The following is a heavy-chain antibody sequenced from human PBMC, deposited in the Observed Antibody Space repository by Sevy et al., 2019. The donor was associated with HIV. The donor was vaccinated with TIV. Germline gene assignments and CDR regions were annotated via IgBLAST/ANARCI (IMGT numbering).Heavy chain of an antibody. V-gene: IGHV1-18*04. D-gene: IGHD6-13*01. J-gene: IGHJ4*02. Sequence: ASVKVSCKASGYTFTSYGISWVRQAPGQGLEWMGWISAYNGNTNYAQKLQGRVTMTTDTSTSTAYMELRSLRSDDTAVYYCARDRDSSSSTLFGYWGQGTLVTVSS. CDR2: ISAYNGNT. CDR3: ARDRDSSSSTLFGY. CDR1: GYTFTSYG.